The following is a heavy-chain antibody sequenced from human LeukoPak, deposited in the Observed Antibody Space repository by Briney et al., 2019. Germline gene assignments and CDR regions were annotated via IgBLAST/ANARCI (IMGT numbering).Heavy chain of an antibody. J-gene: IGHJ6*02. V-gene: IGHV3-23*01. CDR3: AKGYYDFWSGYYPYYYYYGMDV. D-gene: IGHD3-3*01. Sequence: PGGSLRLSCAASGFTFSSYAMSWVRQAPGKGLEWVSAISGSGGSTYYADSVKGRFTISRDNSKSTLYLQMNSLRAEDTAVYYCAKGYYDFWSGYYPYYYYYGMDVWGQGTTVTVSS. CDR2: ISGSGGST. CDR1: GFTFSSYA.